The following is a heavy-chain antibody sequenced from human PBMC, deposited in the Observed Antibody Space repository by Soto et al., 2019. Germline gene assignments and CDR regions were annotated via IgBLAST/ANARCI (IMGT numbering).Heavy chain of an antibody. D-gene: IGHD3-22*01. Sequence: PGESLKISCNGSGYSFTTDWIAWVRQMPWKGLEWMGLIYPGDSDTRYSPSFQGQVTISVDKSISTAYLQWSSLKAPDTAIYYCARSYYYSAGYYYDMDFWGQGTLVTVSS. J-gene: IGHJ4*02. CDR2: IYPGDSDT. V-gene: IGHV5-51*01. CDR1: GYSFTTDW. CDR3: ARSYYYSAGYYYDMDF.